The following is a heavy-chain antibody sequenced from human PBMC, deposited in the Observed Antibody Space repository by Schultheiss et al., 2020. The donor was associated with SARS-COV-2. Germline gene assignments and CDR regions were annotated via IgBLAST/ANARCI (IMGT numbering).Heavy chain of an antibody. D-gene: IGHD5-18*01. CDR3: ARGVAYSYHVSWFDP. V-gene: IGHV4-34*01. Sequence: SETLSLTCAVYGGSFSGYYWSWIRQPPGKGLEWIGYIYYSGSTNYNPSLKSRVTISIHTSKNQFSLKLSSVTAADTAVYYCARGVAYSYHVSWFDPWGQGTLVTVSS. CDR1: GGSFSGYY. J-gene: IGHJ5*02. CDR2: IYYSGST.